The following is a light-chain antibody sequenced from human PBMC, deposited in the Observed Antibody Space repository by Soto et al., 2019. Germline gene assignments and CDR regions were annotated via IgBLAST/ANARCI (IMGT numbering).Light chain of an antibody. Sequence: DIQMTQSPSTLSASVGDRVTITCRASQSVSNWLAWYQQKPGRAPNLLIYKASNLESGVPLRFSGSGSGTEFTLTISSLQPDDFATYYCQQYHSYYTFGQGTKLEIK. CDR1: QSVSNW. J-gene: IGKJ2*01. V-gene: IGKV1-5*03. CDR2: KAS. CDR3: QQYHSYYT.